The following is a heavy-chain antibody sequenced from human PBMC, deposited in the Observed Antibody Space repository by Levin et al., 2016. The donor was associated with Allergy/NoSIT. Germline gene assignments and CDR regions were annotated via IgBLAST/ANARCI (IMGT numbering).Heavy chain of an antibody. Sequence: WIRQPPGKGLEWIGFIHHSGYTNYNASLKSRVTISVDTSKNQFSLKLSSVTDADTAVYYCAREPPGALHWYFDLWGRGTPVTVSS. D-gene: IGHD2-15*01. CDR3: AREPPGALHWYFDL. V-gene: IGHV4-31*02. J-gene: IGHJ2*01. CDR2: IHHSGYT.